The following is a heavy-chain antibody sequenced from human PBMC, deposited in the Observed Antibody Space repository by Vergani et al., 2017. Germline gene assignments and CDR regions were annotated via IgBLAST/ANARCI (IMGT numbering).Heavy chain of an antibody. CDR1: GYTFTDYW. J-gene: IGHJ5*02. CDR2: VYARDSIT. CDR3: ARHALGYCSGGSCYSWFDP. V-gene: IGHV5-51*01. D-gene: IGHD2-15*01. Sequence: EVQLVQSGAEVKKPGESLKISCEGSGYTFTDYWVGWVRQKPGKGLEWMGVVYARDSITRYSLSFEGQVTISADKSINTAYLEWDSLRASDSAMYYCARHALGYCSGGSCYSWFDPWGQGTLVTVSS.